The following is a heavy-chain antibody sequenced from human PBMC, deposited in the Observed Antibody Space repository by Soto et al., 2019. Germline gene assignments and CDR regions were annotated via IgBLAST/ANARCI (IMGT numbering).Heavy chain of an antibody. CDR1: GYSFTSYW. D-gene: IGHD2-15*01. Sequence: GESLKISCKGSGYSFTSYWIGWVRQMPGKGLEWMGIIYPGDSDTRYSPSFQGQVTISADKSISTSYLQWSSLKASDTAMYYCARHCSGGSCYGYYYGMDVWGQGTTVTVSS. CDR2: IYPGDSDT. V-gene: IGHV5-51*01. CDR3: ARHCSGGSCYGYYYGMDV. J-gene: IGHJ6*02.